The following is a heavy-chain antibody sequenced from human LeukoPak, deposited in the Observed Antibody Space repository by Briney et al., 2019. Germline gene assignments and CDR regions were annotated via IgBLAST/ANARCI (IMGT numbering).Heavy chain of an antibody. Sequence: GGSLRLSCAASGFTFSSYWMHWVRHAPGKGLVWVSRINSDGSSTSYADSVKGRFTISRDNAKNTLYLQMNSLRAEDTAVYYCARGGYYSLDAFDIWGQGTMVTVSS. D-gene: IGHD3-22*01. CDR1: GFTFSSYW. CDR2: INSDGSST. CDR3: ARGGYYSLDAFDI. J-gene: IGHJ3*02. V-gene: IGHV3-74*01.